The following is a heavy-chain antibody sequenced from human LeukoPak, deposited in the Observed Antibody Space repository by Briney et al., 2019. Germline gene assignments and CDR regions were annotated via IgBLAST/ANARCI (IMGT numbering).Heavy chain of an antibody. J-gene: IGHJ4*02. CDR2: ISPNSGAT. Sequence: GASVKVSCKASGYTFTGYYMHWVRQAPGQGLEWMGWISPNSGATNYAQKFQGRVTMTRDTSISTAYMELSRLRSDDTAVYYCRLGIAAAGLSPYLDYWGQGTLVTVSS. CDR1: GYTFTGYY. D-gene: IGHD6-13*01. CDR3: RLGIAAAGLSPYLDY. V-gene: IGHV1-2*02.